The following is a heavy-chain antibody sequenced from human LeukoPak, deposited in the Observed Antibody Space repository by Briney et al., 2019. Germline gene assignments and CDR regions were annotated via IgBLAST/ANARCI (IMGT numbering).Heavy chain of an antibody. CDR3: ARDPGDSSGYYYPSGWYDY. CDR1: GGSISSSGYY. Sequence: SETLSLTCTVSGGSISSSGYYWGWIRQPPGKGLEWIGYIYYSGSTNYNPSLKSRVTISVDTSKNQFSLKLSSVTAADTAVYYCARDPGDSSGYYYPSGWYDYWGQGTLVTVSS. D-gene: IGHD3-22*01. CDR2: IYYSGST. J-gene: IGHJ4*02. V-gene: IGHV4-61*08.